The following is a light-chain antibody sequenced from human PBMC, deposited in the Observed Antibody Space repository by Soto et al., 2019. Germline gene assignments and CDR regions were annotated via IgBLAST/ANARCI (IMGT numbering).Light chain of an antibody. CDR1: QSINTW. V-gene: IGKV1-5*03. J-gene: IGKJ1*01. CDR2: KAS. CDR3: QQYTNYWT. Sequence: DTQMTQSPSILSASVGDRVTITCRASQSINTWLAWYQQKPGKAPKVLIYKASTLQRGVPSRFSGSGSGTEFTLTISSLQPDDFATYYCQQYTNYWTFGQGTKVEIK.